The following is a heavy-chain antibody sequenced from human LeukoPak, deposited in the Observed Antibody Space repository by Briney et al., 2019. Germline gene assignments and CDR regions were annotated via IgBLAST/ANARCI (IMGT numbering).Heavy chain of an antibody. J-gene: IGHJ6*02. V-gene: IGHV6-1*01. D-gene: IGHD3-10*01. CDR2: TYYRSTWYN. CDR3: ARAYYYGSGSYPPSLYYGMDV. CDR1: GDSVSSNSVT. Sequence: SQTLSLTCAISGDSVSSNSVTWNWIRQSPSRGLEWLGRTYYRSTWYNDYAVSVKSRITINPDTSKNQFSLQLNSVTPEDTAVYYCARAYYYGSGSYPPSLYYGMDVWGQGTTVTVSS.